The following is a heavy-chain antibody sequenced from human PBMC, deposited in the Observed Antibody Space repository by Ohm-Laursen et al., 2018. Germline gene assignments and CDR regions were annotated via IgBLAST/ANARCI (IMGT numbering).Heavy chain of an antibody. CDR2: IIPIFGTA. Sequence: SVKVSCKASGGTFSSYAISWVRQAPGQGLEWMGGIIPIFGTANYAQKFQGRVTITADESTSTAYMELSSLRSEDTAVYYCARLLTIFGVVTPSWFDPWGQGTLVTVSS. V-gene: IGHV1-69*13. J-gene: IGHJ5*02. CDR1: GGTFSSYA. D-gene: IGHD3-3*01. CDR3: ARLLTIFGVVTPSWFDP.